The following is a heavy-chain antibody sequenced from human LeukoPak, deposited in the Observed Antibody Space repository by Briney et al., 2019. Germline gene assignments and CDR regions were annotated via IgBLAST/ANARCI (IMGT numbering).Heavy chain of an antibody. CDR3: ARDEGSQPRNDAFDI. CDR1: GFTFSSYS. Sequence: GGSLRPSCAASGFTFSSYSMNWVRQAPGKGLEWVSSISSRSSNIYHADSVKGRFTISRDNAKNSLYLQMNSLRAEDTAVYYCARDEGSQPRNDAFDIWGQGTMVTVSS. V-gene: IGHV3-21*01. D-gene: IGHD1-14*01. J-gene: IGHJ3*02. CDR2: ISSRSSNI.